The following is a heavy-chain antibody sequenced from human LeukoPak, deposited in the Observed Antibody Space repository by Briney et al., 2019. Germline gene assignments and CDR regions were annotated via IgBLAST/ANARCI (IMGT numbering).Heavy chain of an antibody. D-gene: IGHD1-26*01. CDR2: ISGSGGST. V-gene: IGHV3-23*01. CDR3: AIVYGASGAEYSQH. Sequence: GGSLRLSCAASGFTFSSYAMSWVRQAPGKGLAWVSAISGSGGSTYYADSVKGRFTISRDNSKNTLYLQMNSLRAEDTAVYYCAIVYGASGAEYSQHWGQGTRVTVSS. CDR1: GFTFSSYA. J-gene: IGHJ1*01.